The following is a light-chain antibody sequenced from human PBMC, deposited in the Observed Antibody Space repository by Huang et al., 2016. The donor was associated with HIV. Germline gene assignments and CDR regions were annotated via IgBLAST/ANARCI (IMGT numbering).Light chain of an antibody. CDR1: QGISNS. J-gene: IGKJ1*01. CDR3: QQYYTSPT. CDR2: STS. V-gene: IGKV1-NL1*01. Sequence: DIQMTQSTSSLSAFVGDTVTITCRASQGISNSVAWYQQKPGNAPKLLLYSTSRLESGVPSRFRCGVSGTDYTLTINSLQPDDFATYYCQQYYTSPTFGQGSKVEIK.